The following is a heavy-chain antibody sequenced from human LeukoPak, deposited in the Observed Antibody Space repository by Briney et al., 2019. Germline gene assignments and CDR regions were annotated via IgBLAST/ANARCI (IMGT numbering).Heavy chain of an antibody. Sequence: GEALNIYCQGPGYSFTCFRIGWDRQAPREGMEWIGAFLSRESDTRHTPSSQGPDTVSAHKSISTAYLQWSSLKASDTAMYYWARPHGYCSSTSCYGRGDAFDIWGQGTMVTVSS. CDR1: GYSFTCFR. J-gene: IGHJ3*02. V-gene: IGHV5-51*01. D-gene: IGHD2-2*03. CDR3: ARPHGYCSSTSCYGRGDAFDI. CDR2: FLSRESDT.